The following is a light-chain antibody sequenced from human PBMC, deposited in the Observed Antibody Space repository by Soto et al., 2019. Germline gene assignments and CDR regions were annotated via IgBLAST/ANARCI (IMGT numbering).Light chain of an antibody. J-gene: IGKJ5*01. V-gene: IGKV3-11*01. Sequence: EILLTQSPATLSLSPGERATLSCRASQSVSTYLGWYQQKPGQAPRLLIYDASNRATGIPARFSGSGSGTDFTLTISSLEPEDFAVYYCQQRSNWITFGQGTRLEI. CDR1: QSVSTY. CDR2: DAS. CDR3: QQRSNWIT.